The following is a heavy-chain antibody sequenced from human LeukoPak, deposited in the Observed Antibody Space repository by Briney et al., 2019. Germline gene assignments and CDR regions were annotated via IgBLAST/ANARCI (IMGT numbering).Heavy chain of an antibody. CDR2: IYPGDSDT. V-gene: IGHV5-51*01. D-gene: IGHD6-19*01. CDR3: ARSQGGSGWHIYFDY. J-gene: IGHJ4*02. CDR1: GYSFTSYW. Sequence: GESLKISCKGSGYSFTSYWIGWVRQMPGKGLEWMGIIYPGDSDTRYSPSFQGQVTISADKSISTAYLQWSSLKASDTAMYYCARSQGGSGWHIYFDYWGQGTLVTVSS.